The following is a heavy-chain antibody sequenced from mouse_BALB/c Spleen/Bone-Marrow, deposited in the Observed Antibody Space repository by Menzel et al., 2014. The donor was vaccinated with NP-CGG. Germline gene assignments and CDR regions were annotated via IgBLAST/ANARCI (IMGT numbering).Heavy chain of an antibody. D-gene: IGHD4-1*01. Sequence: QVQLQQSGAELVKPGASVKMSCKASGYTFTSYNMHWVKQTPGQGLEWIGTIYPGNGDTSYNQKFKGKATLTADKSSSTAYMQLHRLTSEDSAVYYCARSNWDGGNYFDYWGPGTPLTVSS. CDR1: GYTFTSYN. CDR2: IYPGNGDT. J-gene: IGHJ2*01. CDR3: ARSNWDGGNYFDY. V-gene: IGHV1-12*01.